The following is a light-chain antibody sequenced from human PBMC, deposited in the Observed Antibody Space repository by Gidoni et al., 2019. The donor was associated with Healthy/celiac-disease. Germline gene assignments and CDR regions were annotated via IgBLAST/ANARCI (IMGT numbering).Light chain of an antibody. CDR2: KDS. Sequence: SYELTQPPSVSVSPGQTARITCSGDALLKQYAYWYQQKPGQAPVLVIYKDSERPSGISERFSGSSSGTTVTLTISGVQAEDEADYYCQSADSSGTVVFGGGTKLTVL. CDR3: QSADSSGTVV. J-gene: IGLJ2*01. V-gene: IGLV3-25*03. CDR1: ALLKQY.